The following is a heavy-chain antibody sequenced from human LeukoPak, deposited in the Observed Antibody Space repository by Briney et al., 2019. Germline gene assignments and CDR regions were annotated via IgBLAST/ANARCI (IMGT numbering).Heavy chain of an antibody. V-gene: IGHV1-2*02. CDR1: GYTFTGYY. CDR3: ARVVVRGVIKGLWDY. CDR2: INPNSGGT. D-gene: IGHD3-10*01. Sequence: GASEKVSCKASGYTFTGYYMHWVRQAPGQGLEWMGWINPNSGGTNYAQKFQGRVTMTRDTSISTAYMELSRLRSDDTAVYYCARVVVRGVIKGLWDYWGQGTLVTVSS. J-gene: IGHJ4*02.